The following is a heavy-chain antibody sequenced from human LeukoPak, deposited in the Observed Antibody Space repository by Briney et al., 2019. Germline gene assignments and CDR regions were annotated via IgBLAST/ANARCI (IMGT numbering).Heavy chain of an antibody. Sequence: SETLSLTCIVSGGSIKSSSYYWGWIRQPPGKGLEWIGEINHSGGTNYNPSLKSQVTISFDTSKNQFSLKLTSVTAAGTAVYYCARGRALVDWGRGTLVTVSS. CDR2: INHSGGT. V-gene: IGHV4-39*07. CDR3: ARGRALVD. J-gene: IGHJ2*01. D-gene: IGHD1-26*01. CDR1: GGSIKSSSYY.